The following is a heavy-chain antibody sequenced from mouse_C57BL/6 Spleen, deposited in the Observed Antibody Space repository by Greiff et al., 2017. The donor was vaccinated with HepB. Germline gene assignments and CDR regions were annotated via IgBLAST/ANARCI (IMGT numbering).Heavy chain of an antibody. V-gene: IGHV1-80*01. Sequence: VQLQQSGAELVKPGASVKISCKASGYAFSSYWMNWVKQTPGKGLEWIGQIYPGDGDTNYNGKFKGKATLTADKSSSTAYMQLSSLTSEDSAVYFCARDYSTWFAYWGQGTLVTVSA. CDR3: ARDYSTWFAY. D-gene: IGHD2-5*01. CDR1: GYAFSSYW. CDR2: IYPGDGDT. J-gene: IGHJ3*01.